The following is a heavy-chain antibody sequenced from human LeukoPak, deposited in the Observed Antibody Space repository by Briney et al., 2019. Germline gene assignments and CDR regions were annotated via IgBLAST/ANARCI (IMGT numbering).Heavy chain of an antibody. J-gene: IGHJ5*02. D-gene: IGHD2-2*01. V-gene: IGHV4-59*01. Sequence: SETLSLTCTVSSGSISSYYWSWIRQSPGKGLEWIGYIYYSGTTDYNPSLNNRVTISVATSKNQFSLKLSSVTAADTAVYYCARHLGYCSSTSSDPWFDPWGQGTLVTVSS. CDR1: SGSISSYY. CDR3: ARHLGYCSSTSSDPWFDP. CDR2: IYYSGTT.